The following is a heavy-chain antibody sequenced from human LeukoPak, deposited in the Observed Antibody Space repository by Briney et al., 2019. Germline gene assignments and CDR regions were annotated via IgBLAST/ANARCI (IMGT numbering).Heavy chain of an antibody. CDR2: ISYDGSSK. CDR3: ARDNSYGFDS. V-gene: IGHV3-30*03. CDR1: GFTFSSYG. D-gene: IGHD5-18*01. J-gene: IGHJ4*02. Sequence: GGSLRLSCTASGFTFSSYGMHWVRQAPGKGLEWVTIISYDGSSKYYADSVKGRFTISRDNAKNTLYLQMNSLRAEDTAVFYCARDNSYGFDSWGQGTLVTVSS.